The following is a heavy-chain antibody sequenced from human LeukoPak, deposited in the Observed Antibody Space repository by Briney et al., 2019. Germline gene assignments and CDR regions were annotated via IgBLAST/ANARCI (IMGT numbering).Heavy chain of an antibody. CDR2: IKSDGSNT. D-gene: IGHD3-3*01. V-gene: IGHV3-74*01. Sequence: GGSLSLSCAASGFTFSRYWMHWVRQAPGKGVVWVSRIKSDGSNTNYADSVKGRFTNSRDNAKNTLHLQMNSLRAEDTAVYYCARGGYYGSGRYYFDSWGQGTLVTVSS. CDR3: ARGGYYGSGRYYFDS. J-gene: IGHJ4*02. CDR1: GFTFSRYW.